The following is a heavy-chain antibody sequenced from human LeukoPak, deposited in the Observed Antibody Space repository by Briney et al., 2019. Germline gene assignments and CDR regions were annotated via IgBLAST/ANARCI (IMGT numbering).Heavy chain of an antibody. CDR1: GGTFSSYA. D-gene: IGHD3-3*01. Sequence: ASVTVSCKASGGTFSSYAISWVRQAPGQGLEWMGRIIPILGIANYAQKFQGRVTITADKSTSTAYMELSSLRSEDTAVYYCASDTVRSYWGQGTLVTVSS. V-gene: IGHV1-69*04. J-gene: IGHJ4*02. CDR2: IIPILGIA. CDR3: ASDTVRSY.